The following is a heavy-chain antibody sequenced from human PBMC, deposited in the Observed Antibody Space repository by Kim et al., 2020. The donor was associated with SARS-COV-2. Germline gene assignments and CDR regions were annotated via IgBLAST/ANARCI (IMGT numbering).Heavy chain of an antibody. CDR1: VFTFCSYS. CDR3: ASFYGSGSYYSANYYYYGMDV. D-gene: IGHD3-10*01. CDR2: ISSSSSYI. V-gene: IGHV3-21*04. Sequence: GGSLRLSCAASVFTFCSYSMNWVRQAPGKGLEWVSSISSSSSYIYYADSVKGRFTISRDNAKNSLYLQMNSLRAEDTAVYYCASFYGSGSYYSANYYYYGMDVWGQGTTVTVSS. J-gene: IGHJ6*02.